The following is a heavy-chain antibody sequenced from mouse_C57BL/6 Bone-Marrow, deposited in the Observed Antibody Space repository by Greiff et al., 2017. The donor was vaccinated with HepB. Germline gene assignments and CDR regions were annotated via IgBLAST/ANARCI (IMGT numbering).Heavy chain of an antibody. D-gene: IGHD1-1*01. J-gene: IGHJ2*01. CDR1: GYTFTDYE. Sequence: QVHVKQSGAELVRPGASVTLSCKASGYTFTDYEMHWVKQTPVHGLEWIGAIDPETGGTAYNQKFKGKAILTADKSSSTAYMELRSLTSEDSAVYYCTRYGTTVVEGGYFDYWGQGTTLTVSS. CDR2: IDPETGGT. V-gene: IGHV1-15*01. CDR3: TRYGTTVVEGGYFDY.